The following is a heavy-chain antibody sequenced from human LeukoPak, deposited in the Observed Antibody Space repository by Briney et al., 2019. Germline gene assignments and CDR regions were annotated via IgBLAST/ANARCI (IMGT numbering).Heavy chain of an antibody. CDR2: INPSEDST. CDR1: GYTFTSYG. D-gene: IGHD3-22*01. Sequence: GASVNVSCKASGYTFTSYGISWVRQAPGQGLEWMGIINPSEDSTRYAQKFQGRVTMTKDTSTNTVYMHLSSLSSDDTAVYYCARAYYESSAYRHAVYFDYWGQGTLVTVSS. J-gene: IGHJ4*02. CDR3: ARAYYESSAYRHAVYFDY. V-gene: IGHV1-46*01.